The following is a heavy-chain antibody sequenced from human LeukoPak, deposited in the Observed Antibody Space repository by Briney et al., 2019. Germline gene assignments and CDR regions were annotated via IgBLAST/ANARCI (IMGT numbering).Heavy chain of an antibody. V-gene: IGHV1-2*02. CDR3: ARGDYYYDYVWGSYRSFAFDY. D-gene: IGHD3-16*02. CDR1: GYTFTGYY. Sequence: VASVKVFCKASGYTFTGYYMHWVRQAPGQGLEGMGWINPNSGGTNYAQKFQGRVTMTRDTSISTAYMELSRLRSDDTAVYYCARGDYYYDYVWGSYRSFAFDYWGQGTLVTVSS. CDR2: INPNSGGT. J-gene: IGHJ4*02.